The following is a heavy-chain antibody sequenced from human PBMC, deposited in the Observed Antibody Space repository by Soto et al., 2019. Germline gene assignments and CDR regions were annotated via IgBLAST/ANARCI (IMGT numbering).Heavy chain of an antibody. D-gene: IGHD3-10*01. CDR3: ARDRITMVRGVIIKWFDP. Sequence: GASVKVSCKASGYTFTSYYMHWVRQAPGQGLEWMGIINPSGGSTSYAQKFQGRVTMARDTSTSTVYMELSSLRSEDTAVYYCARDRITMVRGVIIKWFDPWGQGTMVTVYS. CDR1: GYTFTSYY. V-gene: IGHV1-46*01. J-gene: IGHJ5*02. CDR2: INPSGGST.